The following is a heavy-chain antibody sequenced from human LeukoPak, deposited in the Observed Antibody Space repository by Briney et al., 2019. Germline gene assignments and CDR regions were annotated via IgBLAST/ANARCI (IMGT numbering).Heavy chain of an antibody. V-gene: IGHV3-11*01. Sequence: KPGGSLRLSCAASGFTFSDYYMSWIRQAPGKGLEWVSYISSSGSTIYYADSVKGRFTISRDNAKNSLYLQMNSLRAEDTAVYYCASRYCSGGSCYGSVYYGIDVXGQGATVTVSS. CDR1: GFTFSDYY. CDR3: ASRYCSGGSCYGSVYYGIDV. CDR2: ISSSGSTI. D-gene: IGHD2-15*01. J-gene: IGHJ6*02.